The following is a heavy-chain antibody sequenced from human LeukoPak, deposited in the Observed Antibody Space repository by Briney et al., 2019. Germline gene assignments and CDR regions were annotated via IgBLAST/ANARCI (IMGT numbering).Heavy chain of an antibody. J-gene: IGHJ4*02. V-gene: IGHV4-38-2*01. D-gene: IGHD3-10*01. CDR2: IDHSGST. CDR3: AREFYYYGSGSLCDY. CDR1: GYSISSGYY. Sequence: SETLSLTCAVSGYSISSGYYWGWIQQPPGKGLEWIGSIDHSGSTYYNPSLKSRVTISVDTSKNQFSLKLSSVTAADTAVYYCAREFYYYGSGSLCDYWGQGTLVTVSS.